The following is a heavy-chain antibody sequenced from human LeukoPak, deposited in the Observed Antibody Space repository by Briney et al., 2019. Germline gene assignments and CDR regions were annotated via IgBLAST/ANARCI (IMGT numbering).Heavy chain of an antibody. D-gene: IGHD1-1*01. CDR3: ATGTTGTTWSYGMDV. V-gene: IGHV3-30*04. CDR1: GFTFSSYA. Sequence: GRSLRLSCAASGFTFSSYAMHWLRQAPGKGLEGVAGVSYDGSENYYADSVKGRFTISRDNSKYTVYLQMSSLRAEDTAVFYCATGTTGTTWSYGMDVWGQGTTVTVSS. CDR2: VSYDGSEN. J-gene: IGHJ6*02.